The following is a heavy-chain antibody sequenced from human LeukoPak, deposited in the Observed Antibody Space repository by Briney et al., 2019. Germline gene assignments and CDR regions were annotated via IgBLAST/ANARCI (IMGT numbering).Heavy chain of an antibody. J-gene: IGHJ4*02. Sequence: PGASVKVACKASGFTFTYYYMHWVRLAPGQGLEWMGYINPHSGVTSFPQKFRGRVTLTTDTSISAAYMELSSLISDDTAMYYCVREGITKAFDLWGQGALVTVSS. CDR3: VREGITKAFDL. CDR1: GFTFTYYY. CDR2: INPHSGVT. V-gene: IGHV1-2*02. D-gene: IGHD1-14*01.